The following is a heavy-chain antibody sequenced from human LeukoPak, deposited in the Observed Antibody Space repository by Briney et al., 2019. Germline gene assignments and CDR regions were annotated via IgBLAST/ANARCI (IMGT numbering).Heavy chain of an antibody. J-gene: IGHJ4*02. CDR3: SRGGVDDYFDY. CDR1: RYSFSNYC. CDR2: ISANNGNT. Sequence: ASVKLSFKASRYSFSNYCISWVGPAPGQGVEWMGWISANNGNTDYAQRLQGRVTMTTDTSTSTAYVELRSLRSEDTAVYYCSRGGVDDYFDYWGQGTLVTVSS. V-gene: IGHV1-18*01. D-gene: IGHD5-12*01.